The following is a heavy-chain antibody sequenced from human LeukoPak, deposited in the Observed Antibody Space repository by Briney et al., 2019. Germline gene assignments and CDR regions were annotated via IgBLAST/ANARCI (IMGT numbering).Heavy chain of an antibody. CDR2: IYYSGST. Sequence: SETLSLTCTVSGGSISSSSYYWGWIRQPPGKGLEGIGSIYYSGSTYYNPSLKSRVTISVDTSKNQFSLKLSSVTAADTAVYYCASTEISGGSSNRFDPWGQGTLVTVSS. CDR3: ASTEISGGSSNRFDP. D-gene: IGHD2-15*01. V-gene: IGHV4-39*01. CDR1: GGSISSSSYY. J-gene: IGHJ5*02.